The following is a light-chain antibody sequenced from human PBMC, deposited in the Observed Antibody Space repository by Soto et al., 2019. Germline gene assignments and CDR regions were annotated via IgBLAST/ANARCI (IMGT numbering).Light chain of an antibody. CDR1: QSVSSSY. CDR3: QQYGSSPQLT. J-gene: IGKJ4*01. V-gene: IGKV3-20*01. CDR2: GAS. Sequence: EIVLTQSPGTLSLSPGERATLSCRASQSVSSSYLAWYQQKPGQAPRLLIYGASSRATGIPDRFSGSGSGTDFTLTISRREPEDFAVYYCQQYGSSPQLTFGGGTKVDIK.